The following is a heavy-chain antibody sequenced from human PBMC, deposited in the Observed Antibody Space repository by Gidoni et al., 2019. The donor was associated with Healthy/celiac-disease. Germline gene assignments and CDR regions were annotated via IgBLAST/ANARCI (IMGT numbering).Heavy chain of an antibody. Sequence: GWLALIYWNDDKRYRPSLQSRLTITKDTSKNQVVLTMTNMDPVDTATYYCAHRAVLCRIAGMGWDLFDPWGQGTLVTVSS. V-gene: IGHV2-5*01. CDR3: AHRAVLCRIAGMGWDLFDP. CDR2: IYWNDDK. J-gene: IGHJ5*02. D-gene: IGHD6-13*01.